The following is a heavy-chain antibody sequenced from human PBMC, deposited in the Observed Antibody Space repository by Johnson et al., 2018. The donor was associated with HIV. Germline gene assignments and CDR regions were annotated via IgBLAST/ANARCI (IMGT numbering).Heavy chain of an antibody. J-gene: IGHJ3*02. CDR3: ARGWVGATLRAFDI. CDR2: ISYDGSNK. CDR1: GFTFSSYA. D-gene: IGHD1-26*01. V-gene: IGHV3-30*04. Sequence: QVQLVESGGGVVQPRRSLRLSCAASGFTFSSYAMHWVRQAPGKGLEWVAVISYDGSNKYYANSVKGRFTISRDNSKNTLYLQMNSLKVEDTALYYCARGWVGATLRAFDIWGQGTTVTVSS.